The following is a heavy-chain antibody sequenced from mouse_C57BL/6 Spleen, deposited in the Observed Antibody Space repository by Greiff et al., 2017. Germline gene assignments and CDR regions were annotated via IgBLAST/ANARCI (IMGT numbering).Heavy chain of an antibody. J-gene: IGHJ4*01. CDR1: GFTFTDYY. CDR3: ARYDYVLDAMDY. V-gene: IGHV7-3*01. Sequence: EVHLVESGGGLVQPGGSLSLSCAASGFTFTDYYMSWVRQPPGKALEWLGFIRNKANGYTTEYSASVKGRFTISRDNSQSILYLQMNALRAVDSATYYCARYDYVLDAMDYWGQGTSVTVAS. D-gene: IGHD2-4*01. CDR2: IRNKANGYTT.